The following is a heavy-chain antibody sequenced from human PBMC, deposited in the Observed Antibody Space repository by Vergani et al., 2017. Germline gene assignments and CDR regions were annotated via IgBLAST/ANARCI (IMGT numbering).Heavy chain of an antibody. J-gene: IGHJ4*02. CDR2: ISSSGSTI. CDR1: GFTFSSYE. D-gene: IGHD6-13*01. CDR3: ARDGSLGLRPTTETDY. Sequence: VQLVESGGGVVQPGRSLRLSCAASGFTFSSYEMNWVRQAPGKGLEWVSYISSSGSTIYYADSVKGRFTISRDNAKNSLYLQMNSLRAEDTAVYYCARDGSLGLRPTTETDYWGQGTLVTVSS. V-gene: IGHV3-48*03.